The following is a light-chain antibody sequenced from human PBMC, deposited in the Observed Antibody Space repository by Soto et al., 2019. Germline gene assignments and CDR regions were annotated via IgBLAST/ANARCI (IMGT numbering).Light chain of an antibody. CDR1: QGISNY. CDR3: QEYNSAPEA. V-gene: IGKV1-27*01. Sequence: DIQMTQSPSSLSASVGDRVTITCRASQGISNYLAWYQQTPGKFLRLLIYAASTLQSGVPSRFSGSGSGTDFTLTISSLQPEDVATYYCQEYNSAPEAFGQGTKVEIK. CDR2: AAS. J-gene: IGKJ1*01.